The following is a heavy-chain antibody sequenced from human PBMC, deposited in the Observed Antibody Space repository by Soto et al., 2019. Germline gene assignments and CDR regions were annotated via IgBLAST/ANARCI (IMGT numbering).Heavy chain of an antibody. Sequence: GESLTISCKSSGYSFSGYWITWVRQKPGKGLEWMGRIDPSDSQTYYSPSFRGHVTISVTKSITTVFLQWSSLRASDTAMYYCARQIYDSDTGPNFQYYFDSWGQGTPVTVSS. V-gene: IGHV5-10-1*01. CDR2: IDPSDSQT. D-gene: IGHD3-22*01. J-gene: IGHJ4*02. CDR1: GYSFSGYW. CDR3: ARQIYDSDTGPNFQYYFDS.